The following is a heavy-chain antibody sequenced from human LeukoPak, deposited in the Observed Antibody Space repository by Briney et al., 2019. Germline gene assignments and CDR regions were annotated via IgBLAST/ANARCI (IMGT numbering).Heavy chain of an antibody. V-gene: IGHV1-46*01. CDR3: ARWSDSSGYYYYAFDI. CDR2: INPSGGST. D-gene: IGHD3-22*01. J-gene: IGHJ3*02. Sequence: PVASVKVSCKASGYTFTSYYMHWVRQAPGQGLEWMGIINPSGGSTSYAQKFQGRVTMTRDMSTSTVYMELSSLRSEDTAVYYCARWSDSSGYYYYAFDIWGQGTMVTVSS. CDR1: GYTFTSYY.